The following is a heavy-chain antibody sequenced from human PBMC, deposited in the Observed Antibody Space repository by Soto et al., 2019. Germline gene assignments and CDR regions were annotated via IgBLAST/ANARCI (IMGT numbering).Heavy chain of an antibody. CDR1: GFTFSSYA. Sequence: GGSLRLSCAASGFTFSSYAMSWVRQAPGKGLEWVSAISGSGGSTYYADSVKGRFTISRDNSKNTLYLQMNSLRAEDTAVYYSAKIHTLLLWFGENKTPAPLDAFDIWGQGTMVTVSS. CDR2: ISGSGGST. J-gene: IGHJ3*02. D-gene: IGHD3-10*01. CDR3: AKIHTLLLWFGENKTPAPLDAFDI. V-gene: IGHV3-23*01.